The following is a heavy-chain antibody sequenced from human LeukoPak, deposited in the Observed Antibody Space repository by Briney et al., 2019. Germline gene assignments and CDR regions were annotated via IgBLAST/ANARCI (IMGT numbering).Heavy chain of an antibody. CDR3: ARDSGDLVGVDY. J-gene: IGHJ4*02. V-gene: IGHV3-23*01. D-gene: IGHD3-10*01. CDR1: GITFSSYA. CDR2: ISGSGGST. Sequence: GGSLRLSCAASGITFSSYAMSWVRPATRKGLEWVSAISGSGGSTYYADSVKGRFTISRDNTKNSLYLQMSSLRAEDTAVYYCARDSGDLVGVDYWGQGTLVTVSS.